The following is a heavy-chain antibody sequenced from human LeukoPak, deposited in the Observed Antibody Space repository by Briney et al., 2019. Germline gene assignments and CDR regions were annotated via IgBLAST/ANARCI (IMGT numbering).Heavy chain of an antibody. V-gene: IGHV4-59*12. CDR1: GGSISSYY. D-gene: IGHD2-2*01. CDR3: ASGVDIVVVPAIGAGYYFDY. CDR2: IYYSGST. J-gene: IGHJ4*02. Sequence: SETLSLTCTVSGGSISSYYWSWIRQPPGKGLEWIGYIYYSGSTNYNPSLKSRVTISVDTSKNQFSLKLSSVTAADTAVYYCASGVDIVVVPAIGAGYYFDYWGQGTLVTVSS.